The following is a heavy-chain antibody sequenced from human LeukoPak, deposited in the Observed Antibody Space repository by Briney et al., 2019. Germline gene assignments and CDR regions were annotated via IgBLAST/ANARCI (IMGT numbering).Heavy chain of an antibody. CDR3: ARTTMVRGTYYMDV. Sequence: PSETLSLTCTVSGGSISSYYWSWLRQPAGKGLEWIGRIYTSGSTNYNPSLKSRVTISVDTSKNQFSLKLSSVTAADTALYYCARTTMVRGTYYMDVWGKGTTVTISS. D-gene: IGHD3-10*01. J-gene: IGHJ6*03. CDR1: GGSISSYY. CDR2: IYTSGST. V-gene: IGHV4-4*07.